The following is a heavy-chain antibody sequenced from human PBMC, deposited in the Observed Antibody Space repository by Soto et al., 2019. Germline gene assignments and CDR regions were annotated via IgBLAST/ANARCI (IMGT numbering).Heavy chain of an antibody. CDR1: GFSLSNTRMG. J-gene: IGHJ6*02. CDR2: IFSNDEK. CDR3: ARIRAAPPYYYYGMDV. Sequence: QVTLKESGPVLVKPRETLTLTCTVSGFSLSNTRMGVSWIRQPPGKALEWLAHIFSNDEKSYSTSLKSRLTISKDTSKSQVVLTMTNMDPVDTATYYCARIRAAPPYYYYGMDVWGQGTTVTVSS. V-gene: IGHV2-26*01. D-gene: IGHD6-13*01.